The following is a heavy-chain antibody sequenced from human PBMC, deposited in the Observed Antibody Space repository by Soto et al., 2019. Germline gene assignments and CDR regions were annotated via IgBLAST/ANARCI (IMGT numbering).Heavy chain of an antibody. V-gene: IGHV3-33*01. D-gene: IGHD2-8*01. Sequence: GGSLRLSCAASGFTFSSYGMHWVRQAPGKGLEWVAVIWYDGSNKYYADSVKGRFTISRDNSKNTLYLQMNSLRAEDTAVYYCARVGMVYAIYYYYYYGMDVWGQGTTVTVSS. J-gene: IGHJ6*02. CDR1: GFTFSSYG. CDR3: ARVGMVYAIYYYYYYGMDV. CDR2: IWYDGSNK.